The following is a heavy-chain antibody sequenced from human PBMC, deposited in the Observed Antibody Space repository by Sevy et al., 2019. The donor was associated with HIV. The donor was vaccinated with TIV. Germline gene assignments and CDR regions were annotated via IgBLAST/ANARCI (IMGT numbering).Heavy chain of an antibody. CDR1: GVTFSSYA. D-gene: IGHD6-19*01. V-gene: IGHV3-23*01. Sequence: GGSLRLSCAASGVTFSSYAIILVRQAPGKGLEWVSAISGSGGSTYYADSVKGRYTISRDNSKKTLYLQLNSLRADDTAVYYCEKSKLWLPTGHFDIWGKGTMLTVSS. J-gene: IGHJ3*02. CDR2: ISGSGGST. CDR3: EKSKLWLPTGHFDI.